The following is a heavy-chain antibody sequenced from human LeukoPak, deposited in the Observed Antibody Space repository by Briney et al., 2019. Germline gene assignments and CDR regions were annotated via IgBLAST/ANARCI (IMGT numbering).Heavy chain of an antibody. CDR1: GGSISSYY. V-gene: IGHV4-59*08. CDR3: ARRHSSGWFYY. D-gene: IGHD6-19*01. CDR2: IYRSGST. J-gene: IGHJ4*02. Sequence: PSETLSLTRTVSGGSISSYYWSWIRQPPGRGLEWIGNIYRSGSTSYNPSLKSRVTISVDTSKNQFSLKVNSVTAADTAVYYCARRHSSGWFYYWGQETLVTVSS.